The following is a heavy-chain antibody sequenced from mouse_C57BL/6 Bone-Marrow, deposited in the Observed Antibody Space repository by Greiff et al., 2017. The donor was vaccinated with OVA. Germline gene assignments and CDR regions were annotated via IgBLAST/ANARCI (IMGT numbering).Heavy chain of an antibody. Sequence: VQLQQPGAELVRPGTSVKLSCKASGYTFTSYWMHWVKQRPGQGLEWIGVIDPSDSYTNYNQKFKGKATLTVDTSSSTAYMQLSSLTSEDSAVYYCAGDYDGFDYWGQGTTLTVSS. V-gene: IGHV1-59*01. D-gene: IGHD2-4*01. CDR1: GYTFTSYW. CDR2: IDPSDSYT. J-gene: IGHJ2*01. CDR3: AGDYDGFDY.